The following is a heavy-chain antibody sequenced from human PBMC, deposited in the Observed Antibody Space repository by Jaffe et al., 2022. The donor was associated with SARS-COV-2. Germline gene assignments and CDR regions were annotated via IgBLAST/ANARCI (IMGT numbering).Heavy chain of an antibody. CDR1: GDSLTTSNYY. CDR2: IHYGVNL. D-gene: IGHD3-9*01. CDR3: AKYMTGTMLDY. V-gene: IGHV4-39*01. J-gene: IGHJ4*02. Sequence: QVQLQESGPGLVKPSETLSLTCTVSGDSLTTSNYYWGWIRQPPGKGLEWIGSIHYGVNLYYNPSLKTRVTISADTSKNQFSLRLSFVTAADTAVYYCAKYMTGTMLDYWGQGILLTVSS.